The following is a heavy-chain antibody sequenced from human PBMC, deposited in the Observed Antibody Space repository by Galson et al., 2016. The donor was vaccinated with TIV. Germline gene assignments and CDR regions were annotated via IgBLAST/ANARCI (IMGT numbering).Heavy chain of an antibody. D-gene: IGHD1-7*01. CDR2: TSTTSNYI. CDR3: ARRGNYFSDAFDI. J-gene: IGHJ3*02. V-gene: IGHV3-21*01. Sequence: SLRLSCAVSGFTFSSYSMNWVRQAPGKGLEWVASTSTTSNYIYYADSVKGRFTISRDNAEDSLYLQINSLRAEDTALYYCARRGNYFSDAFDIWGQGTMVTVSS. CDR1: GFTFSSYS.